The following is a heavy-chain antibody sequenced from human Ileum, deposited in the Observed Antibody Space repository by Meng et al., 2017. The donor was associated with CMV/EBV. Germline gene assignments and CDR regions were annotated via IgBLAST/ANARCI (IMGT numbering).Heavy chain of an antibody. V-gene: IGHV3-7*01. CDR2: IKQNGSER. D-gene: IGHD5-18*01. Sequence: SCAASGFTFDSYWLAWDRQAPGKGLEWVANIKQNGSERCYVDSVKGRFTISRDNAKNSLYLQVNSLRAEDTAVYYCARDRGFTYGFSPWGQGTLVTVSS. CDR1: GFTFDSYW. J-gene: IGHJ5*02. CDR3: ARDRGFTYGFSP.